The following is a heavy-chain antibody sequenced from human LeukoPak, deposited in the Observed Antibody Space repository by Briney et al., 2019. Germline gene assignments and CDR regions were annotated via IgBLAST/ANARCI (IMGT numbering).Heavy chain of an antibody. V-gene: IGHV3-23*01. D-gene: IGHD3-22*01. CDR1: GLIFSNYA. CDR2: ISGSGGST. J-gene: IGHJ4*02. Sequence: GSLRLSCAASGLIFSNYAMSWVRQAPGKGLEWVSGISGSGGSTYYADSVKGRFTISRDNSKNTLYLQMNNLRAEDSAVYYCATRNYYDTNRYYYEYYFDYWGQGTLVTVSS. CDR3: ATRNYYDTNRYYYEYYFDY.